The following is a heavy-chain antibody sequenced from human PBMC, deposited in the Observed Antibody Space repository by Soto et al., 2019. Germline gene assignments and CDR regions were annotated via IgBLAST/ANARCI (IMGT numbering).Heavy chain of an antibody. J-gene: IGHJ4*02. D-gene: IGHD5-18*01. CDR1: GDSITINSYF. CDR2: IYYSGTT. CDR3: ARASKKRGNSYGPDY. Sequence: SETLSLTCTVSGDSITINSYFWAWIRHPPGKGLEWIGSIYYSGTTYYNPSLKSRVTISVDRSKNQFSLKLSSVTPADTAVSYCARASKKRGNSYGPDYWGQGTLVTVSS. V-gene: IGHV4-39*07.